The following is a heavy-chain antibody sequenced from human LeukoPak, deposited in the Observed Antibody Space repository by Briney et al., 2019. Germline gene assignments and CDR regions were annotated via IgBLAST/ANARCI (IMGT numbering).Heavy chain of an antibody. CDR2: ISSSSSYI. CDR3: ARDNPAEWFDY. Sequence: PGGSLRLSCAASGFTFRSYDMSWVRQAPGKGLGWVSSISSSSSYIYYADSVKGRFTISRDNAKNSLYLQMNSLRAEDTAVYYCARDNPAEWFDYWGQGTLVTVSS. D-gene: IGHD2-8*01. V-gene: IGHV3-21*01. CDR1: GFTFRSYD. J-gene: IGHJ4*02.